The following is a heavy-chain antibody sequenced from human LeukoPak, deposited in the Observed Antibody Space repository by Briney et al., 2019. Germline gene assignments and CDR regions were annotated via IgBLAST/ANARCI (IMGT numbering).Heavy chain of an antibody. CDR3: ARGVGVTIFGVVIGYYYGMDV. CDR1: GGSFSGYY. Sequence: PSETLSLTCAVYGGSFSGYYWSWIRQPPGKGLEWIGEINHSGSTNYNPSLKSRVTISVDTFKNQFSLKLSSVTAADTAVYYCARGVGVTIFGVVIGYYYGMDVWGQGTTVTVSS. J-gene: IGHJ6*02. CDR2: INHSGST. V-gene: IGHV4-34*01. D-gene: IGHD3-3*01.